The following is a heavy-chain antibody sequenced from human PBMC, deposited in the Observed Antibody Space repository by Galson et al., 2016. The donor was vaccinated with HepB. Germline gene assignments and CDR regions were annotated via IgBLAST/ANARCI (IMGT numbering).Heavy chain of an antibody. CDR3: AKRFGSHGMDA. J-gene: IGHJ6*02. D-gene: IGHD3-10*01. CDR2: INPYNGNT. V-gene: IGHV1-18*01. CDR1: GYIFTTHS. Sequence: SVKVSCKASGYIFTTHSLNWVRQAPGQGLEWMGWINPYNGNTNYAQTFQDRVTMTTDTSTSTAYMELRSLRAADTAIYYCAKRFGSHGMDAWGQGTTVTVSS.